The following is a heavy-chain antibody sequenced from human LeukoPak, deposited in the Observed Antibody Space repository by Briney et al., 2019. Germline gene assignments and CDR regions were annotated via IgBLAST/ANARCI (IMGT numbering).Heavy chain of an antibody. CDR3: ARADYYSAMDV. CDR2: ISAYNGNA. J-gene: IGHJ6*02. Sequence: ASVKVSCRADGYTFTSYFISWVRQAPGQGLDWLGWISAYNGNANYAQKFLGRVTMTTDTATSTAYMELRRLRSDDTAVLYCARADYYSAMDVWGQGTSVTVSS. V-gene: IGHV1-18*01. CDR1: GYTFTSYF.